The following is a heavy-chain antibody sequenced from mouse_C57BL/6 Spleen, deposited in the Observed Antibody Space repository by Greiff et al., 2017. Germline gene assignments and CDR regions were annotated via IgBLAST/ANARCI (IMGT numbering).Heavy chain of an antibody. CDR2: ISDGGSYT. Sequence: VQLVESGGGLVKPGGSLKLSCAASGFTFSSYAMSWVRQTPEKRLEWVATISDGGSYTYYPDNVKGRFTSTRDNAKNNLYRQMRHLKSEDTAMYDCASEDYPADDYAKDYWGQGASVTVAS. V-gene: IGHV5-4*01. CDR1: GFTFSSYA. CDR3: ASEDYPADDYAKDY. D-gene: IGHD1-1*02. J-gene: IGHJ4*01.